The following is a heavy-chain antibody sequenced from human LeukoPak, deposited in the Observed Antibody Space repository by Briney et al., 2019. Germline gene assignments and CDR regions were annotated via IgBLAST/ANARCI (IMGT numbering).Heavy chain of an antibody. CDR2: ISGSGGST. J-gene: IGHJ1*01. D-gene: IGHD3-22*01. CDR3: AKDDSSGYYSYFQH. CDR1: GFTFSSYA. Sequence: PGGSLRLSCAASGFTFSSYAMSWVRQAPGKGLEWVSAISGSGGSTYYADSVKGRLTISRDNSKNTLYLQMNSLRAEDTAVYYCAKDDSSGYYSYFQHWGQGTLVTVSS. V-gene: IGHV3-23*01.